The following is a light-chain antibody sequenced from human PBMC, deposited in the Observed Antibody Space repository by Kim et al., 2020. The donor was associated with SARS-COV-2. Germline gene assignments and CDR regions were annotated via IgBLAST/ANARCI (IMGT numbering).Light chain of an antibody. CDR1: QGMRDD. CDR2: VAS. V-gene: IGKV1-6*01. CDR3: LQYHNYPRT. Sequence: AIQLTQSPSSLSASVGDRVIITCRPSQGMRDDLGWYQQKPGKAPKLLMYVASSPQSGVPSRFSGSGSGTDFTLTISSLQPEDFATYYCLQYHNYPRTFGQGTKVDIK. J-gene: IGKJ1*01.